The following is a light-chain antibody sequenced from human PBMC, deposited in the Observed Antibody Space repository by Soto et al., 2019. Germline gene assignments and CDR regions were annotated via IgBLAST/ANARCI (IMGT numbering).Light chain of an antibody. CDR2: RAS. V-gene: IGKV3-15*01. J-gene: IGKJ1*01. Sequence: VMTPSPATLSVSPGERATLSCRASQNVGGSVAWYQQKPGQAPRLLIYRASTRATGIPARFSGSGSGTEFTLTISSLQSEDFAVYYCQQYNNWPRTFGQGTKVDIK. CDR1: QNVGGS. CDR3: QQYNNWPRT.